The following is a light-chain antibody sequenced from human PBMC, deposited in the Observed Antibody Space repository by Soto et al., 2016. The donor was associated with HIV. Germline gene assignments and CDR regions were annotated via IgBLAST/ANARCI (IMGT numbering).Light chain of an antibody. CDR1: QGINTY. Sequence: DIQMTQSPSSLSASVGDSVTITCRASQGINTYIAWFQQKFGKAPKSLIYGVSSLQSGAPSKFSGNGSETDFTLTINNLQPEDSATYYCQHYNSYPGAFGQGPTVEI. J-gene: IGKJ1*01. CDR2: GVS. CDR3: QHYNSYPGA. V-gene: IGKV1-16*02.